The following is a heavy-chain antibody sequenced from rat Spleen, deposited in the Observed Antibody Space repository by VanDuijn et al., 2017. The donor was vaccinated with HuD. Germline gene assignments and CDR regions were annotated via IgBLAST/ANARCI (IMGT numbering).Heavy chain of an antibody. D-gene: IGHD1-11*01. Sequence: EVQLVETGGGLVQPGRSMKLSSAASGFTFSNFPMAWVRQAPKRGLEWVASISSDGGGPYYPESVKGRFTLSRDSAKNTLYLQMDSLRSEDTATYYCARHRVTNVGGFGSYFDYWGQGVMVTVSS. V-gene: IGHV5-25*01. J-gene: IGHJ2*01. CDR1: GFTFSNFP. CDR2: ISSDGGGP. CDR3: ARHRVTNVGGFGSYFDY.